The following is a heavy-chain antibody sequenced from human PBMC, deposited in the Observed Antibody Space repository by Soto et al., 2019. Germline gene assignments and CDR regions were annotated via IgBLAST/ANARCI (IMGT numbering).Heavy chain of an antibody. CDR2: INPSGGST. Sequence: ASVKVSCKASGYTFTSYYMHWVRQAPGQGLEWMGIINPSGGSTSYAQKFQGRVTMTRDTSTSTVYMELSSLRSEDTAVYYCARVRGVVGYCSSACCYGSRINYYYGMDVWGHGTTVTVSS. V-gene: IGHV1-46*01. CDR1: GYTFTSYY. D-gene: IGHD2-2*01. J-gene: IGHJ6*02. CDR3: ARVRGVVGYCSSACCYGSRINYYYGMDV.